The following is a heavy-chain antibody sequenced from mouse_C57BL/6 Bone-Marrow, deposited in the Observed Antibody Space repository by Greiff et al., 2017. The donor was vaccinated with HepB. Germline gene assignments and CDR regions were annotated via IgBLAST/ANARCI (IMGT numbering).Heavy chain of an antibody. CDR2: ISYDGSN. CDR1: GYSITSGYY. J-gene: IGHJ1*03. D-gene: IGHD1-1*01. Sequence: EVQLVESGPGLVKSSQSLSLTCSVTGYSITSGYYWNWIRQFPGNKLEWMGYISYDGSNNYNPSLKNRIPITRDTSKNQFFLKLNSVTTEDTATYYCARDTTVVATEYFDVWGTGATVTVSS. CDR3: ARDTTVVATEYFDV. V-gene: IGHV3-6*01.